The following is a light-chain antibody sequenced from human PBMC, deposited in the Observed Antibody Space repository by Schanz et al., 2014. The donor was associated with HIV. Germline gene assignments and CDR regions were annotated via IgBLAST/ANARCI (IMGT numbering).Light chain of an antibody. CDR3: QQYGSPPWT. V-gene: IGKV3-15*01. CDR2: GAS. J-gene: IGKJ1*01. CDR1: QNITSN. Sequence: EIVMTQSPATLSVSPGERATLSCRASQNITSNLAWYQQKPGQAPGLLIYGASSRATGIPARFSGGGSGTEFTLTISSVEPEDYAMYYCQQYGSPPWTFGQGTKVEVK.